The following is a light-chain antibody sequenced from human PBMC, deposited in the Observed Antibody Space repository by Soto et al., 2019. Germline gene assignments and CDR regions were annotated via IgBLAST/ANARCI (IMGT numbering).Light chain of an antibody. CDR3: QQFNNYPHT. CDR2: DAS. CDR1: QGISSA. V-gene: IGKV1D-13*01. J-gene: IGKJ5*01. Sequence: AIQLTQSPSSLSASVGDRVTITCRASQGISSALAWYQQKPGKAPKLLIYDASSLESGVPSRFSGSGSGTDFTLTISSLHPEDFAPHYCQQFNNYPHTFGQGTRLEIK.